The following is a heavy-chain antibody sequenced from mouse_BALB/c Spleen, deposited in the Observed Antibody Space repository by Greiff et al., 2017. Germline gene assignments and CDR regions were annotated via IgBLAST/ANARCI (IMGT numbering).Heavy chain of an antibody. J-gene: IGHJ4*01. CDR1: GFTFSDYY. CDR3: ARDRDYGSSYYAMDY. Sequence: EVQRVESGGGLVKPGGSLKLSCAAFGFTFSDYYMYWVRQTPEKRLEWVATISDGGSYTYYPDSVKGRFTISRDNAKNNLYLQMSSLKSEDTAMYYCARDRDYGSSYYAMDYWGQGTSVTVSS. D-gene: IGHD1-1*01. V-gene: IGHV5-4*02. CDR2: ISDGGSYT.